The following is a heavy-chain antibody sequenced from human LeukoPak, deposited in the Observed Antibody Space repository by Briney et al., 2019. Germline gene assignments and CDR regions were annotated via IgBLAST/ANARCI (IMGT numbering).Heavy chain of an antibody. CDR1: GYSFTSYW. CDR2: IYPGDSDI. V-gene: IGHV5-51*01. D-gene: IGHD4-17*01. Sequence: GESLKISCKGSGYSFTSYWIGWVRQMPGKGLEWMGIIYPGDSDIRYSPSFQGQVTISADKSISTAYLQWSSLKASDTAMYYCARQGASYGDYPYYWGQGTLVTVSS. J-gene: IGHJ4*02. CDR3: ARQGASYGDYPYY.